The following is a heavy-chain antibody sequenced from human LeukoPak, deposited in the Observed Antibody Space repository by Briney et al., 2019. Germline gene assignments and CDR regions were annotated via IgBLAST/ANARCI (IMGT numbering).Heavy chain of an antibody. V-gene: IGHV3-21*01. J-gene: IGHJ3*02. CDR1: GFTFSSYS. CDR2: IRSSSSYI. Sequence: GGSLRLSCAASGFTFSSYSMNWARQAPGKGLEWVSSIRSSSSYIYYADSVKGRYTISRDNVKNSLYLKMNSLRAEDTAVYYCARVASDAFDIWGQGTMVTVSS. CDR3: ARVASDAFDI.